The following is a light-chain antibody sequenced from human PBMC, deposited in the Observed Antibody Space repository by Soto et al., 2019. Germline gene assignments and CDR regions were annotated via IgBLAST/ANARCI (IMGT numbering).Light chain of an antibody. Sequence: EIVLTQSPGNLSLSPGERATLSCRASQSVSSSYLAWYQQKPGQAPRLLIYGASSRATGIPDRFSGSGSGTDFTLTISRLEPEEFAVYYCQQMLTFGGGTKVEIK. V-gene: IGKV3-20*01. CDR3: QQMLT. CDR2: GAS. J-gene: IGKJ4*01. CDR1: QSVSSSY.